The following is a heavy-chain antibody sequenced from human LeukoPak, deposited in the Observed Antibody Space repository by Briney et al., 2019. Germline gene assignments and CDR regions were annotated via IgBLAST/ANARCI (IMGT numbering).Heavy chain of an antibody. CDR3: ARGGYCSSTSCYALGWFDP. D-gene: IGHD2-2*01. CDR1: GGTFSSYA. J-gene: IGHJ5*02. Sequence: SVKVSCKASGGTFSSYAISWVRQAPGQGLEWMGGIIPILGIANYAQKFQGRVTITADKSTSTAYMELSSLRSEDTAVYYCARGGYCSSTSCYALGWFDPWGQGTLVTVSS. CDR2: IIPILGIA. V-gene: IGHV1-69*04.